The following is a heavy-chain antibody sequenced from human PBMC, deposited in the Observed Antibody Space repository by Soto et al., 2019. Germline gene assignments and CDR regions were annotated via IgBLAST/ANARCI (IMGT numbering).Heavy chain of an antibody. J-gene: IGHJ2*01. D-gene: IGHD2-15*01. CDR2: ISIEKGDT. CDR1: GYSFDTFG. CDR3: ARCYCSVGSCFTCWHFDL. V-gene: IGHV1-18*01. Sequence: QVQVVQSGAEVKKPGASVKVACKASGYSFDTFGMSWVRQAPGQGLEWMGWISIEKGDTNSAQKFQDRVTMTTDTSTSIAYMELRSLTSDGTAVYYCARCYCSVGSCFTCWHFDLWGRGTLVTVSS.